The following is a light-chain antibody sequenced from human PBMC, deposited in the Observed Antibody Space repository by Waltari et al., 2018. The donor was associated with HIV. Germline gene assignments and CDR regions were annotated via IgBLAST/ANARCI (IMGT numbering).Light chain of an antibody. J-gene: IGKJ1*01. CDR1: QSLLHDNGDKY. CDR3: MQALQPPWT. Sequence: IMMTQSPLSLPVTPGEPASISCRSSQSLLHDNGDKYLDWYLQKPGQSTQLLIYLGSNRAAGVPDRFSGSGSGTDCTLKISRVEAEDVGVYYCMQALQPPWTFGQGTKVEIK. CDR2: LGS. V-gene: IGKV2-28*01.